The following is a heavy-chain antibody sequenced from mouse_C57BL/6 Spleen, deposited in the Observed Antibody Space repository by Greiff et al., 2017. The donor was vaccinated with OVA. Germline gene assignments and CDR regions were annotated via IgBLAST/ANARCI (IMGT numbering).Heavy chain of an antibody. V-gene: IGHV5-17*01. Sequence: EVQGVESGGGLVKPGGSLKLSCAASGFTFSDYGMHWVRQAPEKGLEWVAYISSGSSTIYYADTVTGRFTISRDNAKNTLFLQMTSLRAEDTAMYYCARAGAYYGNFWYFDVWGTGTTVTVSS. D-gene: IGHD2-10*01. CDR2: ISSGSSTI. J-gene: IGHJ1*03. CDR3: ARAGAYYGNFWYFDV. CDR1: GFTFSDYG.